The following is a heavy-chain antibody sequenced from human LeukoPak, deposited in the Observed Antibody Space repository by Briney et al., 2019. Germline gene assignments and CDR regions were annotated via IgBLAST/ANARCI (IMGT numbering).Heavy chain of an antibody. CDR1: GYTLTELS. CDR2: FDPEDGET. CDR3: ATNAKGWSDAFDI. J-gene: IGHJ3*02. D-gene: IGHD2-15*01. Sequence: ASVKVSCKVSGYTLTELSMHWVRQAPGKGLEWMGGFDPEDGETIYAQKFQGRVTMTEDTSTDTAYMELGSLRSEDTAVYYCATNAKGWSDAFDIWGQGTMVTVSS. V-gene: IGHV1-24*01.